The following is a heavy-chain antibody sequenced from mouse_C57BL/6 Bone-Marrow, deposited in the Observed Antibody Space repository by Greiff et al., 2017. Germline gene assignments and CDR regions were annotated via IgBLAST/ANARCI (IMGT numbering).Heavy chain of an antibody. D-gene: IGHD1-1*01. V-gene: IGHV1-85*01. J-gene: IGHJ1*03. CDR1: GYTFTSYD. CDR2: IYPRDGST. Sequence: QVQLQQSGPELVKPGASVKLSCKASGYTFTSYDINWVKQRPGQGLEWIGWIYPRDGSTKYNEKFKGKATVTVDTSSSTPYMELHSLTSEDSAVYFCARDYGSSYWYFDVWGTGTTVTVSS. CDR3: ARDYGSSYWYFDV.